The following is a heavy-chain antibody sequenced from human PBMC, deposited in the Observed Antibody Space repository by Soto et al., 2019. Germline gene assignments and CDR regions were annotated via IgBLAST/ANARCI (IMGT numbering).Heavy chain of an antibody. CDR1: GDSLSGYA. V-gene: IGHV4-34*01. CDR2: ITFRGVT. D-gene: IGHD2-8*01. Sequence: SLTCDVHGDSLSGYAWSWIRQPPGKGLEWIGEITFRGVTNYHPSLKSRLSMSVDTSKNRISLNVSSVTAADTALYFCARKLEASIRHVQWFSYTWLDPWGQGTLVTVYS. J-gene: IGHJ5*02. CDR3: ARKLEASIRHVQWFSYTWLDP.